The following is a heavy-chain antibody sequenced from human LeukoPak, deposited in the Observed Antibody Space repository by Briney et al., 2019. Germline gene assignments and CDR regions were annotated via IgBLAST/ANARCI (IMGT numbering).Heavy chain of an antibody. CDR2: ISYDGDNK. J-gene: IGHJ4*02. Sequence: GGSLRLSCAASGFTFSSYAMHWVRQAPGKGLEWVAVISYDGDNKYYADSVKGRFTISRDNSKNTLYLQMNSLRAEDTAVYYCARDGSSGWTWYFDYWGQGTLVTVSS. CDR3: ARDGSSGWTWYFDY. CDR1: GFTFSSYA. V-gene: IGHV3-30-3*01. D-gene: IGHD6-19*01.